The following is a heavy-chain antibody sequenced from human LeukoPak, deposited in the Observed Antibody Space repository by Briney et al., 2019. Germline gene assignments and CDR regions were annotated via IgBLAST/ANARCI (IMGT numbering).Heavy chain of an antibody. CDR1: GFTFSSYE. CDR2: ISSSGSTI. V-gene: IGHV3-48*03. CDR3: ARSSYRYSGSYGGGDY. Sequence: PGGSLRLSCAASGFTFSSYEMNWVRQAPGKGLEWVSYISSSGSTIYYADSMKGRFTISRDNAKNSLYLQMNSLRAEDTAVYYCARSSYRYSGSYGGGDYWGQGTLVTVSS. D-gene: IGHD1-26*01. J-gene: IGHJ4*02.